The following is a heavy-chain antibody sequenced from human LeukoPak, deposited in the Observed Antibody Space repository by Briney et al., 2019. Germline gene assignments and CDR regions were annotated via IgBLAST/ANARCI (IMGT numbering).Heavy chain of an antibody. CDR3: ARDKKSGESSEIDY. CDR1: GFTFSNYW. D-gene: IGHD3-10*01. V-gene: IGHV3-74*01. J-gene: IGHJ4*02. Sequence: PGGSLRLFCAASGFTFSNYWVHWVRQAPGKGLVWVSRINRDGSTTNYADSVKGRFTVSRDNAKNTLNLQMNSLRAEDTAVYYCARDKKSGESSEIDYWGQGTLVTVSS. CDR2: INRDGSTT.